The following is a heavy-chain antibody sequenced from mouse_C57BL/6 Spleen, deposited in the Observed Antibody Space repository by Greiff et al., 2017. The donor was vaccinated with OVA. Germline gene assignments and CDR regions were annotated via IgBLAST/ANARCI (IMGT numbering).Heavy chain of an antibody. J-gene: IGHJ4*01. V-gene: IGHV6-3*01. CDR3: TGRYYGSSPYAMDY. Sequence: EVHLVESGGGLVQPGGSMKLSCVASGFTFSNYWMNWVRQSPGKGLEWVAQIRLKSDNYATHYAESVKGRFTISRDDSKSSVYLQMNNLRAEDTGIYYCTGRYYGSSPYAMDYWGQGTSVTVSS. D-gene: IGHD1-1*01. CDR1: GFTFSNYW. CDR2: IRLKSDNYAT.